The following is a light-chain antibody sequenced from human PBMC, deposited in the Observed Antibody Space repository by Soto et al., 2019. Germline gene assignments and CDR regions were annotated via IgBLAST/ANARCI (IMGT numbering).Light chain of an antibody. CDR2: GVS. J-gene: IGKJ1*01. Sequence: EIVLTQSPGTLSLSPGERATLSCRASQSVSSSYSAWYQQKPGQAPRLLIYGVSSRATGIPDRFSASGSGTAFSLTISRLEPEDFAVYYCQQHGNSPPRWTFGHGTKVEIK. V-gene: IGKV3-20*01. CDR3: QQHGNSPPRWT. CDR1: QSVSSSY.